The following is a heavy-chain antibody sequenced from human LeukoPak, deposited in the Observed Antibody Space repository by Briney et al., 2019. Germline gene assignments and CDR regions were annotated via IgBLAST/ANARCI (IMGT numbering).Heavy chain of an antibody. Sequence: SGGSLRLSCAASGFTFSSYGMTWVRQAPGKGLEWVSDISGSGSSTNYADSVRGRFTISRDTSKNTVYLQMDSLRDEDTAVYYCAKVRAISHSSGYYPYDYWGQGTLVTVSS. CDR3: AKVRAISHSSGYYPYDY. V-gene: IGHV3-23*01. J-gene: IGHJ4*02. D-gene: IGHD3-22*01. CDR2: ISGSGSST. CDR1: GFTFSSYG.